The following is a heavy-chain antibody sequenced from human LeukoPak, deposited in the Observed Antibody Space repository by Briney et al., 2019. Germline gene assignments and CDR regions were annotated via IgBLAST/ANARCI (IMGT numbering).Heavy chain of an antibody. Sequence: SETLSLTCAVSGYSISIGHYWGWIRQPPGKGLEWISSIYHSGSTFYNPSLKSRVTISVDTSKNQFSLKLSSVTAADTAIYYCARVLDYYGSGTYGFDYGGQGTLVTVSS. CDR2: IYHSGST. J-gene: IGHJ4*02. V-gene: IGHV4-38-2*01. D-gene: IGHD3-10*01. CDR3: ARVLDYYGSGTYGFDY. CDR1: GYSISIGHY.